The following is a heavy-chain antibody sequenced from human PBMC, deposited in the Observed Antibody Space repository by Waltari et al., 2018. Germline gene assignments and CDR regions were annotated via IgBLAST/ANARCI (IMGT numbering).Heavy chain of an antibody. CDR3: AGDRAIGLFFDY. J-gene: IGHJ4*02. V-gene: IGHV4-4*02. CDR1: GDSISSNYW. D-gene: IGHD2-2*01. Sequence: QVQLQESGPGLVKPSGTLYLTCAVSGDSISSNYWWSWVRQSPGKGLEWSGQVHHSGRTHYNPSLQSRVTISVDKSKNQFSLNLNSVTAADTAVYYCAGDRAIGLFFDYWGQGTLVTVSS. CDR2: VHHSGRT.